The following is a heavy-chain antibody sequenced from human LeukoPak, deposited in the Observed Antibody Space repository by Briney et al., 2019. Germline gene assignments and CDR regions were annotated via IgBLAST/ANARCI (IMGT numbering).Heavy chain of an antibody. CDR1: GFTFSSYS. D-gene: IGHD1-14*01. CDR2: ISSSSSYI. Sequence: PGGSLRLSCAASGFTFSSYSMNWVRQAPGKGLEWVSSISSSSSYIYYADSVKGRFTISRDNAKNSLYLQMNSLRAEDTAVYYCARDPTGGTLDLPGYNWFDPWGQGTLVTVSS. V-gene: IGHV3-21*01. CDR3: ARDPTGGTLDLPGYNWFDP. J-gene: IGHJ5*02.